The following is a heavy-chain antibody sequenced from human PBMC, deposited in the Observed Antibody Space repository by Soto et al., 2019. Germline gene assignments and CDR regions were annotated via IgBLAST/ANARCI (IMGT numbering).Heavy chain of an antibody. CDR1: GVSISSSNW. J-gene: IGHJ6*02. V-gene: IGHV4-4*02. Sequence: QVQLQESGPGLVKPSGTLSLTCAVSGVSISSSNWWSWVRQPPGKGLEWIGEIYHSGSTNYNPSLKGRVTISVDKSKNQFSLKLSSVTAADTAVYYCASVRGGYYYAMDVWGQGTTVTVSS. D-gene: IGHD3-10*02. CDR3: ASVRGGYYYAMDV. CDR2: IYHSGST.